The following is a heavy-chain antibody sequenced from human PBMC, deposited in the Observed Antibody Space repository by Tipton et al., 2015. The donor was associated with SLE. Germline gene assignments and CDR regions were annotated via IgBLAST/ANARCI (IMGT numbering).Heavy chain of an antibody. V-gene: IGHV4-38-2*02. D-gene: IGHD3-16*01. J-gene: IGHJ3*02. CDR3: ARGARSAFDI. Sequence: TLSLTCTVSGYSISSGYYWGWIRQPPGKGLEWIGYIYYSGSTNYNPSLKSRVTISVDTSKNQFSLKLSSVTAADTAVYYCARGARSAFDIWGQGTMVTVSS. CDR1: GYSISSGYY. CDR2: IYYSGST.